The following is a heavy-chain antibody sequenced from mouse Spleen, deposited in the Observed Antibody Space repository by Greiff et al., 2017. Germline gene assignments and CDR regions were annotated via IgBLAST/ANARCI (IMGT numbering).Heavy chain of an antibody. CDR2: IYPGSGST. CDR1: GYTFTSYW. CDR3: ARQLWYYYAMDY. V-gene: IGHV1-55*01. D-gene: IGHD1-1*02. J-gene: IGHJ4*01. Sequence: QVQLQQPGAELVKPGASVKMSCKASGYTFTSYWITWVKQRPGQGLEWIGDIYPGSGSTNYNEKFKDKATLTVDKSSSTAYMQLSSLTSEDSAVYYCARQLWYYYAMDYWGQGTSVTVSS.